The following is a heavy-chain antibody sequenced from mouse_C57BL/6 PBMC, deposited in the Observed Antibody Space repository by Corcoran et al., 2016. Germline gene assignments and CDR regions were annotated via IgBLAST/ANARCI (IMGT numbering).Heavy chain of an antibody. CDR1: GYRFTSSY. J-gene: IGHJ2*01. V-gene: IGHV1-66*01. D-gene: IGHD2-1*01. CDR2: IYPGSGNT. Sequence: QVQLQQSGPELVKPGASVKISCKPSGYRFTSSYIHWLKQRPGQGLEWIGWIYPGSGNTKYNEKFKGKATLTADTSSSTAYMQLSSLTSEDSAVYYCARRKVTGPFDYWGQGTTLTVSS. CDR3: ARRKVTGPFDY.